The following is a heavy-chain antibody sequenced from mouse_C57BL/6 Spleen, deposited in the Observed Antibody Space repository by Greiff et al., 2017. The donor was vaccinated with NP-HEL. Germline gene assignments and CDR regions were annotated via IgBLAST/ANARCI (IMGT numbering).Heavy chain of an antibody. D-gene: IGHD2-13*01. CDR2: IDPENGDT. CDR1: GFNIKDDY. V-gene: IGHV14-4*01. CDR3: TTDYSSAWFAY. J-gene: IGHJ3*01. Sequence: VQLKQSGAELVRPGASVKLSCTASGFNIKDDYMHWVKQRPEQGLEWIGWIDPENGDTEYASKFQGKATITADTSSNTAYLQLSSLTSEDTAVYYCTTDYSSAWFAYWGQGTLVTVSA.